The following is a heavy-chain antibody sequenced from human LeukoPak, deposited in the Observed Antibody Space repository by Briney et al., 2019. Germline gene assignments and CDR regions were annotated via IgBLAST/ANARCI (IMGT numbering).Heavy chain of an antibody. D-gene: IGHD3-22*01. CDR3: ARASATTYDSSGYYYDPFDY. V-gene: IGHV4-61*02. Sequence: SQTLSLTCTVSGGSISSGSYYWSWIRQPAGKGLEWIGRIYTSGSTNYNPSLKSRVTISVDTSKNQFSLKLSSVTAADTAVYYCARASATTYDSSGYYYDPFDYWGQGTLVTVSS. J-gene: IGHJ4*02. CDR2: IYTSGST. CDR1: GGSISSGSYY.